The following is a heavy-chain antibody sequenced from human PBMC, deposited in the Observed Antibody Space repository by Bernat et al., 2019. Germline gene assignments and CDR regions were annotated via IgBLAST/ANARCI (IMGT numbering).Heavy chain of an antibody. V-gene: IGHV3-48*01. CDR3: TRDDGRVRGVIGLDY. Sequence: EVQLVESGGGLVQPGGSLRLSCAASGFSFRSYSMNWVRQAPGKGLEWISYISSSSSPIYYAYSVKGRFTISRDNAKNSLYLQMNSLRGEDTAVYYCTRDDGRVRGVIGLDYWGQGALVTVSS. J-gene: IGHJ4*02. CDR2: ISSSSSPI. D-gene: IGHD3-10*01. CDR1: GFSFRSYS.